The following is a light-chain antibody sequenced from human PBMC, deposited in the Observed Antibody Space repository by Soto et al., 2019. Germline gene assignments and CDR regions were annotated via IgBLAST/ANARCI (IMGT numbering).Light chain of an antibody. J-gene: IGLJ1*01. CDR2: GHN. CDR1: TTNIGAGYE. Sequence: QSVLTQPPSVSGAPGQRVTISCTGSTTNIGAGYEVHWYQQRPGTAPKLLVSGHNIRPSGVPDRFYGSKSGTSASLAITGLQAEDEAEYYCSSYTNINTRACVFGTGTKVTVL. CDR3: SSYTNINTRACV. V-gene: IGLV1-40*01.